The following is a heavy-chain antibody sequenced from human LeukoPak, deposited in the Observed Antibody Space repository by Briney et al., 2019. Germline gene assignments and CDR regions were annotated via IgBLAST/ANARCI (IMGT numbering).Heavy chain of an antibody. Sequence: GGSLRLSCAASGFTFSTYSMSWVRQAPGKGLEWVSSISSDTSYISYADSVKGRFTISRDNAKNSLYLQMNSLRAEDTAVYYCARSPITATGNVGVIYFDYWGQGTLVSVSS. CDR3: ARSPITATGNVGVIYFDY. J-gene: IGHJ4*02. V-gene: IGHV3-21*01. CDR2: ISSDTSYI. CDR1: GFTFSTYS. D-gene: IGHD6-13*01.